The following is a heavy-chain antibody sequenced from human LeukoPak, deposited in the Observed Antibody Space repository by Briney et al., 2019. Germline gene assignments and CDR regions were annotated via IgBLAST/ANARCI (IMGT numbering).Heavy chain of an antibody. J-gene: IGHJ5*01. CDR3: ARDSSWGYSSGWFDY. CDR1: GFTFSSYE. D-gene: IGHD6-19*01. Sequence: GGSLRLSCAASGFTFSSYELNWVRQAPGKGLEWVSYISGSGYTIYYAESVKGRFTISRNNAKNSLYLQMNSLRDEDTAVYYCARDSSWGYSSGWFDYWGQGTLVTVSS. CDR2: ISGSGYTI. V-gene: IGHV3-48*03.